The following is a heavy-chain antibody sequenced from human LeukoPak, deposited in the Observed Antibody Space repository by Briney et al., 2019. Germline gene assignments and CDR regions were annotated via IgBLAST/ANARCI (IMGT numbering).Heavy chain of an antibody. Sequence: PGGSLRLSCAAARFSFSSYWMSWVRQAPGKGLEWVANIKEDGSQKYYLDSLKGRFTISRDNAKNSPYLQMNSLRAEDTAVYYCTRGGAPEYSYGYHFDYWGQGILVTVSS. CDR3: TRGGAPEYSYGYHFDY. V-gene: IGHV3-7*01. J-gene: IGHJ4*02. CDR1: RFSFSSYW. CDR2: IKEDGSQK. D-gene: IGHD6-6*01.